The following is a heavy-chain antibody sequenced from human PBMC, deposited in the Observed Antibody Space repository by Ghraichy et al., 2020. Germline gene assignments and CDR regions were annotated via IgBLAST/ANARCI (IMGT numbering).Heavy chain of an antibody. J-gene: IGHJ6*02. CDR2: IYYSGST. V-gene: IGHV4-59*08. CDR1: GGSISSYY. D-gene: IGHD1-14*01. CDR3: ARLPRVWRNTYNYYYGMDV. Sequence: SETLSLTCTVSGGSISSYYRSWIRQPPGKGLEWIGYIYYSGSTNYNPSLKSRVTISVDTSKNQFSLKLSSVTAADTAVYYCARLPRVWRNTYNYYYGMDVWGQGTTVTVSS.